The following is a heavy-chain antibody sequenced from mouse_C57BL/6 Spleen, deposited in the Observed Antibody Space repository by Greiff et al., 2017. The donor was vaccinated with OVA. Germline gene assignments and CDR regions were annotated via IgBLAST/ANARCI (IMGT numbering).Heavy chain of an antibody. D-gene: IGHD2-3*01. CDR2: INPSSGYT. J-gene: IGHJ3*01. V-gene: IGHV1-4*01. CDR1: GYTFTSYT. CDR3: AREGDGYYVCAY. Sequence: VQLQQSGAELARPGASVKMSCKASGYTFTSYTMHWVKQRPGQGLEWIGYINPSSGYTKYNQKFKDKATLTADKSSSTAYMQLSSLTSEDSAVYYCAREGDGYYVCAYWGQGTLVTVSA.